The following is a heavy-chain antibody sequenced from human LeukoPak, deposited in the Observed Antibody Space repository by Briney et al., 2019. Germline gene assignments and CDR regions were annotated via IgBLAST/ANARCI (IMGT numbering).Heavy chain of an antibody. J-gene: IGHJ4*02. D-gene: IGHD2-2*01. CDR1: GFTFTNFG. Sequence: GGSLRLSCAASGFTFTNFGMSWVRQAPGKGLEWVSGVTSDGSDTSYADSVKGRFTVSRDNAKNSLYLQMNSLRAEDTAVYYCARDKATSCYDYWGQGTLVTVSS. CDR2: VTSDGSDT. V-gene: IGHV3-21*01. CDR3: ARDKATSCYDY.